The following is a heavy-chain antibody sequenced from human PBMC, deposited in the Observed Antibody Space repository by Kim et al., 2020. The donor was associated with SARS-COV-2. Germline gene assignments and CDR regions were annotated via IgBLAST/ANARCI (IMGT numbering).Heavy chain of an antibody. V-gene: IGHV3-30*04. CDR3: ARDVSPYVWGITCDY. Sequence: GGSLRLSCAASGFTFSSYAMHWVRQAPGKGLEWVAVVSYDGSDKYYADSVKGRFTISRDNSKNTLYLQMNSLRVEDTAVYYCARDVSPYVWGITCDYWG. D-gene: IGHD3-16*01. CDR2: VSYDGSDK. J-gene: IGHJ4*01. CDR1: GFTFSSYA.